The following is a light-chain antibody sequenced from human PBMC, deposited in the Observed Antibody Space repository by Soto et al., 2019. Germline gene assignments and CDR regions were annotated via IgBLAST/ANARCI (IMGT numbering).Light chain of an antibody. V-gene: IGKV3-15*01. CDR2: GAS. CDR1: QSVGSN. Sequence: EIVLTQSPATLSLSRGERSTLSCRASQSVGSNLAWYQQKPGQAPRLLIFGASSRATGVPARFSGSGSGTEFTLTINSLQSEDFAVYFCQQYDNLPLTFGPGTKVDIK. J-gene: IGKJ3*01. CDR3: QQYDNLPLT.